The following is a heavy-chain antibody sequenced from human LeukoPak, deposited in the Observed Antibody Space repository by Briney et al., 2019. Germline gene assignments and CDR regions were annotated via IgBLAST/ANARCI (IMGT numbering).Heavy chain of an antibody. CDR3: ARDYSTPSYYYYYMDV. J-gene: IGHJ6*03. V-gene: IGHV4-61*02. Sequence: SQTLSLTCTVSGGSISSGSYYWSWIRQPAGKGLEWIGRIYTSGSTNYNPSLKSRVTISVDTSTNQFSLGLTSVTAADTAVYFCARDYSTPSYYYYYMDVWGKGTTVTVSS. CDR2: IYTSGST. D-gene: IGHD6-6*01. CDR1: GGSISSGSYY.